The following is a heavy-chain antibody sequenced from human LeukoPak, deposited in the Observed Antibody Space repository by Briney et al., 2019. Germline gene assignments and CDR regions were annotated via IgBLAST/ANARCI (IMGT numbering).Heavy chain of an antibody. J-gene: IGHJ2*01. V-gene: IGHV4-61*08. D-gene: IGHD3-22*01. Sequence: PSETLPLTCTVSGGSISSGGYYWNWIRQPPGKGLEWIGYIYTSGSTNYNPSLKSRVSISVDTSKNQFSLKLSAVTAADTAVYYCARQNIMIVGIFDLWGRGTQVTVSS. CDR2: IYTSGST. CDR3: ARQNIMIVGIFDL. CDR1: GGSISSGGYY.